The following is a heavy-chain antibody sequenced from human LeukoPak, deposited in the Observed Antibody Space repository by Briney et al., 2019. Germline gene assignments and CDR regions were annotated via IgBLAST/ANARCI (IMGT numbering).Heavy chain of an antibody. V-gene: IGHV4-61*08. CDR3: ARGPRFWSGNYYNGMDV. CDR2: IYYSGST. Sequence: SETLSLTCTVSGGSISSGDYSWSWIRQPPGKGLEWIGYIYYSGSTNYNPSLKSRVTISLDTSKNQFSLKLSSVTAADTAVYYCARGPRFWSGNYYNGMDVWGQGTTVTVSS. J-gene: IGHJ6*02. D-gene: IGHD3-3*01. CDR1: GGSISSGDYS.